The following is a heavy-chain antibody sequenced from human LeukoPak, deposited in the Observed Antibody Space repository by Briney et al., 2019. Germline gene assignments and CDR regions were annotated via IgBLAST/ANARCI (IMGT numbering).Heavy chain of an antibody. CDR3: AAHRYSGIYPYYFDY. D-gene: IGHD1-26*01. CDR2: IRGDGSST. V-gene: IGHV3-23*01. CDR1: GFTFTNYA. Sequence: GGSLRLSCAASGFTFTNYAMSWVRQAPRKGLEWVSVIRGDGSSTYYADSMKGRFTISRDNSKNTLYLQMNSLRAEDTAVYYCAAHRYSGIYPYYFDYWGQGTLVTVSS. J-gene: IGHJ4*02.